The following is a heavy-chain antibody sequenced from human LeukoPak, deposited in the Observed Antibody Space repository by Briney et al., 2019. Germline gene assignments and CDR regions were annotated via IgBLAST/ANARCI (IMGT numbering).Heavy chain of an antibody. D-gene: IGHD3-10*01. J-gene: IGHJ3*02. CDR2: INTNTGNP. Sequence: ASVKVSCKASGYTFTSYAMNWVRQAPGQGLEWMGWINTNTGNPTYAQGFTGRFVFSLDTSVSTAYLQISSLKAEDTAVYYCARGLRWFGELRHAFDIWGQGTMVTVSS. CDR3: ARGLRWFGELRHAFDI. CDR1: GYTFTSYA. V-gene: IGHV7-4-1*02.